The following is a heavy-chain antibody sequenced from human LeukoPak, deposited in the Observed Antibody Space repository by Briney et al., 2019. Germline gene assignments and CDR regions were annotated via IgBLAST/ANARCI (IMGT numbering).Heavy chain of an antibody. V-gene: IGHV3-48*01. CDR3: ASPYSSGNDAFDI. CDR2: ISSSSSTI. J-gene: IGHJ3*02. D-gene: IGHD6-19*01. Sequence: HPGGSLRLSCAASGFTFSSYSMNWVRQAPGKGLEWVSYISSSSSTIYYADSVKVRFTISRDNAKNSLYLQMNSLRAEDTAVYYCASPYSSGNDAFDIWGQGTMVTVSS. CDR1: GFTFSSYS.